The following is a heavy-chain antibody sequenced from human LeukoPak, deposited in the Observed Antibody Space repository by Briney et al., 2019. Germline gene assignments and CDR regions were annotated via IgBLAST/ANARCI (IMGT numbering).Heavy chain of an antibody. CDR2: IYSSGST. CDR1: GDSISYYY. J-gene: IGHJ4*02. Sequence: SETLSLTCSVSGDSISYYYWTWIRQPAGKGLEWIGRIYSSGSTNYNPSLKSRVTISVDTSKNQFSLKLSSVTAADTAVYYCARGYSNYDGYYFDYWGQGTLVTVSS. CDR3: ARGYSNYDGYYFDY. V-gene: IGHV4-4*07. D-gene: IGHD4-11*01.